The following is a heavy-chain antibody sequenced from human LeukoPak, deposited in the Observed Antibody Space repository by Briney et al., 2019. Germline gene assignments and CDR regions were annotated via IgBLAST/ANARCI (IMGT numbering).Heavy chain of an antibody. Sequence: SQTLSLTCTVSGGSISSGDYYWSWRRQPPGRGVEWVGYIYYSGSTYYNPSLKSRVTISVDTSKNQFSLKLSSVTAADTAVYYCARESTLGSGGVDVWGKGTTVTVSS. CDR2: IYYSGST. V-gene: IGHV4-30-4*01. CDR3: ARESTLGSGGVDV. J-gene: IGHJ6*04. D-gene: IGHD2-15*01. CDR1: GGSISSGDYY.